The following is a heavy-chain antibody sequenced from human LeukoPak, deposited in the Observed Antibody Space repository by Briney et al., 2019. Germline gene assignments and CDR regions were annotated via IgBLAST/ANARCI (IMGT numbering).Heavy chain of an antibody. CDR1: GGTFSSYA. D-gene: IGHD6-13*01. CDR2: IIPILGIA. Sequence: ASVKVSCKASGGTFSSYAISWVRQAPGQGLEWMGRIIPILGIANYAQKFQGRVTITADKSTSTAYMELSSLRSEDTAVYYCARDRFRRSSSSDYWGQGTLVTVSS. J-gene: IGHJ4*02. V-gene: IGHV1-69*04. CDR3: ARDRFRRSSSSDY.